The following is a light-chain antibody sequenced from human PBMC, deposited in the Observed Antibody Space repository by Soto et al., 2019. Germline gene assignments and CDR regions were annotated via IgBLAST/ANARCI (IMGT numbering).Light chain of an antibody. CDR3: RSYTSTNTRV. V-gene: IGLV2-14*01. J-gene: IGLJ1*01. CDR2: EVS. CDR1: NSDVGGYNY. Sequence: QSVLTQPASVSGSPGQPITISCTGTNSDVGGYNYVSWYQQYPGTVPKLIIFEVSNRPSGVSYRFSGSKSGNTASLTISGLQAEDEADYYCRSYTSTNTRVFGTGTKVTVL.